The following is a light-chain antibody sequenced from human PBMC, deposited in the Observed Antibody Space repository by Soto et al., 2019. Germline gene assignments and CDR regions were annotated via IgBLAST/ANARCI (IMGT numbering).Light chain of an antibody. J-gene: IGLJ3*02. CDR1: ASAFGTYNY. CDR3: CSFADTTSTWL. Sequence: QSALTQPASVSGSPGQSIAVSCTGPASAFGTYNYVSWYQQHPAQAPKLLIYAVNKRPSGVSARFSGSKSGNLTSLTISGLRPEDEADYYCCSFADTTSTWLFGGGTKLTVL. CDR2: AVN. V-gene: IGLV2-23*02.